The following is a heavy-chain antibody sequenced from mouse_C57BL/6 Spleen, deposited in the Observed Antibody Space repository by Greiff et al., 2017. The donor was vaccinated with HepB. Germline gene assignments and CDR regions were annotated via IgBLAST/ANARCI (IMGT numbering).Heavy chain of an antibody. J-gene: IGHJ2*01. Sequence: VQLQQPGAELVMPGASVKLSCKASGYTFTSYWMHWVKQRPGQGLEWIGEIDPSDSYTNYNQKFKGKSTLTGDKSSSTAYMQLSSLTSEDSAVYYCARGTYGYDFDYWGQGTTLTVSS. D-gene: IGHD2-2*01. CDR3: ARGTYGYDFDY. CDR2: IDPSDSYT. V-gene: IGHV1-69*01. CDR1: GYTFTSYW.